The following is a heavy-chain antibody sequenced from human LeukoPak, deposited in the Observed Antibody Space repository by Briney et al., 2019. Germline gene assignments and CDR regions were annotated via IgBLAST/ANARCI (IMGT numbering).Heavy chain of an antibody. CDR2: ISYDGSNK. Sequence: GGSLRLSCAASGFTFTSYGMHWVRQAPGKGLEWVAVISYDGSNKYFADSVKGRFTISRDNSKNTLYLQMNSLRAEDTAVYYCATQDGYDNSGHYGYWGQGALVTVSS. D-gene: IGHD3-22*01. CDR1: GFTFTSYG. J-gene: IGHJ4*02. CDR3: ATQDGYDNSGHYGY. V-gene: IGHV3-30*03.